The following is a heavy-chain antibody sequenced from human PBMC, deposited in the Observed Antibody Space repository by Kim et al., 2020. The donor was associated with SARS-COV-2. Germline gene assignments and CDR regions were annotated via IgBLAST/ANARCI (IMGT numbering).Heavy chain of an antibody. Sequence: GGSLRLSCAASGFTFSSYGMHWVRQAPGKGLEWVAVIWYDGSNKYYADSVKGRFTISRDNSKNTLYLQMNSLRAEDTAVYYCARDRNRRGYNDAFDIWGQGTMVTVSS. D-gene: IGHD5-18*01. V-gene: IGHV3-33*01. CDR2: IWYDGSNK. CDR1: GFTFSSYG. J-gene: IGHJ3*02. CDR3: ARDRNRRGYNDAFDI.